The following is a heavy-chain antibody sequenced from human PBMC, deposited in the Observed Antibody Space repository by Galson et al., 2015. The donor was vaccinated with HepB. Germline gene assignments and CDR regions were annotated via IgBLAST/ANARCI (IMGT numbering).Heavy chain of an antibody. CDR1: GYTFTSYA. D-gene: IGHD1-26*01. V-gene: IGHV1-3*01. J-gene: IGHJ4*02. CDR2: INAGNGNT. CDR3: ARGEWELLRLFDY. Sequence: SVKVSCKASGYTFTSYAMHWVRQAPGQRLEWMGWINAGNGNTKYSQKFQGRVTITRDTSASTACMELSSLRSEDTAVYYCARGEWELLRLFDYWGQGTLVTVSS.